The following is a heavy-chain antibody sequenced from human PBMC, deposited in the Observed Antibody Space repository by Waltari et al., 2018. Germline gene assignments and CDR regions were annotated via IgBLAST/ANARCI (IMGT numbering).Heavy chain of an antibody. CDR1: GAPSASNV. Sequence: QVQLVQSGAEVKTPGSSVKVSARPPGAPSASNVLAWFHRAPGQGLEWMGGIIPIFGTANYAQKFQGRVTITRNTSISTAYMELSSLRSEDTAVYYCARVGYYYDSSGYYLGYWGQGTLVTVSS. CDR3: ARVGYYYDSSGYYLGY. V-gene: IGHV1-69*05. J-gene: IGHJ4*02. D-gene: IGHD3-22*01. CDR2: IIPIFGTA.